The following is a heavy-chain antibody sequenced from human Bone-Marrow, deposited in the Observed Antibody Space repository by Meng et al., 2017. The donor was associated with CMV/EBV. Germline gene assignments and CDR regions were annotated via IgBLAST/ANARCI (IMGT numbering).Heavy chain of an antibody. D-gene: IGHD2/OR15-2a*01. J-gene: IGHJ4*02. Sequence: ASVKVFCKAAGSTFSNLYIHWVRQAPGQGLEWMGVYSPSDDRTTNAQKFQGRVTMTRDTSTSTVFMELASLKSEDMGVYYCAGLSNPGDYWGQGTLVTVPS. CDR3: AGLSNPGDY. V-gene: IGHV1-46*01. CDR1: GSTFSNLY. CDR2: YSPSDDRT.